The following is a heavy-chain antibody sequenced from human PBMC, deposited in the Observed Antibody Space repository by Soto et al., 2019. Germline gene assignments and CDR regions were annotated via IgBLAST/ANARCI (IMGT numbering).Heavy chain of an antibody. V-gene: IGHV6-1*01. Sequence: SQTLSLTCAISGDSVSRNSAAWNWIRQSPTRGLEWLGRTYYRSKWYNDYAVSVKSRITINPDTSKNQFSLQLNSVTPEDTAVYYCAREPSGIAVARYNWFDPWGQGTLVTVSS. CDR2: TYYRSKWYN. D-gene: IGHD6-19*01. J-gene: IGHJ5*02. CDR1: GDSVSRNSAA. CDR3: AREPSGIAVARYNWFDP.